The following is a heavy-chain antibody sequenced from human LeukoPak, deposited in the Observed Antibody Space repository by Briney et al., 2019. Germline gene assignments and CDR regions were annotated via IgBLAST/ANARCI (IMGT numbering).Heavy chain of an antibody. Sequence: GGSLRLSCAASGFTFSSYAMSWVRQAPGKGLEWVSAISGSGGSTYYADSVKGRFTISRDNSKNTLYLQMNSLRAEDTAVYYCAKNDGSGWYPPKSTYFDYWGQGTLVTVSS. J-gene: IGHJ4*02. CDR2: ISGSGGST. CDR1: GFTFSSYA. D-gene: IGHD6-19*01. CDR3: AKNDGSGWYPPKSTYFDY. V-gene: IGHV3-23*01.